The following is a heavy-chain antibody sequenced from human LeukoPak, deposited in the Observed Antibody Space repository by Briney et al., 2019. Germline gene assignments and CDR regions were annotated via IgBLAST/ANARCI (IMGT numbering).Heavy chain of an antibody. V-gene: IGHV3-11*01. J-gene: IGHJ4*02. CDR2: IKSTGTFT. CDR3: ARGHKASIGSFGS. CDR1: RFIFSDYY. D-gene: IGHD3-3*02. Sequence: GGSLRLSCAASRFIFSDYYMSWIRQAPGKGLEWVASIKSTGTFTYYADSVEGRFTISRDNAENSLFLQMNSLRVEDTAVYYCARGHKASIGSFGSWGKGTLVTVS.